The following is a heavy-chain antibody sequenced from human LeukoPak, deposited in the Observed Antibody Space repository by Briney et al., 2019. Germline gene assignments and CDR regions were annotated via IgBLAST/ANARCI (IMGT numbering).Heavy chain of an antibody. CDR2: MDPNSGNT. D-gene: IGHD6-19*01. J-gene: IGHJ4*02. CDR3: ARGWLALGRAPDY. CDR1: GYTFTSYD. Sequence: ASVKVSCKASGYTFTSYDINWVRQATGQGLEWMGWMDPNSGNTGYAQKFQGRVTMTRNTSISTAYVELSSLRSEDTAVYYCARGWLALGRAPDYWGQGTLVTVSS. V-gene: IGHV1-8*01.